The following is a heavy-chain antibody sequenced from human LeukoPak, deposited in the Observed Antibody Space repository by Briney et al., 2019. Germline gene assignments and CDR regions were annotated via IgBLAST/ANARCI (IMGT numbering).Heavy chain of an antibody. CDR2: INHSGST. CDR1: GGSFSGYY. Sequence: SETLSLTCAVYGGSFSGYYWSWIRQPPGKGLEWIGEINHSGSTNYNPSLKSRVTISVDTSKNQFSLKLSSVTAADTAVYYCARPRQRWLQHDAFDIWGQGTMVTVSS. CDR3: ARPRQRWLQHDAFDI. J-gene: IGHJ3*02. V-gene: IGHV4-34*01. D-gene: IGHD5-24*01.